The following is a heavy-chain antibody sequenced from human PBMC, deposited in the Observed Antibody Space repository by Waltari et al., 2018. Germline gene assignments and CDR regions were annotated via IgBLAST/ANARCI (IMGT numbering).Heavy chain of an antibody. CDR3: ARGIAAADNFDI. Sequence: QVQLVQSGAEVKKPGSSVKVSCKASGATFSSYAISWVRKAPGQGLEWMGVIIPIFGTANYSQKFQGRVTITADKSTSTAYMELSSLRSEDTAVYYCARGIAAADNFDIWGQGTMVTVSS. D-gene: IGHD6-13*01. CDR1: GATFSSYA. J-gene: IGHJ3*02. CDR2: IIPIFGTA. V-gene: IGHV1-69*14.